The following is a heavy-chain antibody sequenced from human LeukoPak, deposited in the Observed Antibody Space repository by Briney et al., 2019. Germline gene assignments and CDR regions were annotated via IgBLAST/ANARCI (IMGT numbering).Heavy chain of an antibody. CDR1: GFTFSSYG. J-gene: IGHJ4*02. V-gene: IGHV3-33*01. D-gene: IGHD2-21*02. Sequence: GGSLRLSCAASGFTFSSYGMYWVRQAPGKGLEWVAVIWYDGSNKYYADSVKGRFTISRDNAKNSLYLQMSSLGAEDTAIYYCSRDRGGGDIYFDYWGQGTLVTVSS. CDR3: SRDRGGGDIYFDY. CDR2: IWYDGSNK.